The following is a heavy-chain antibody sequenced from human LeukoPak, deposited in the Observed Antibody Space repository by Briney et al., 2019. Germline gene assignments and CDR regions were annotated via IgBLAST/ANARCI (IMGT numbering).Heavy chain of an antibody. D-gene: IGHD3-10*01. Sequence: PSETLSLTCAVYGGSFSGYYWSWIRQPPGKGLEWIGEINHSGSTNYNPSLKSRVTISVDTSKNQFSLKLSSVTAADTAVYYCARRVYYYGSGSYSHIFDYWGQGTLVTVSS. CDR2: INHSGST. CDR1: GGSFSGYY. CDR3: ARRVYYYGSGSYSHIFDY. J-gene: IGHJ4*02. V-gene: IGHV4-34*01.